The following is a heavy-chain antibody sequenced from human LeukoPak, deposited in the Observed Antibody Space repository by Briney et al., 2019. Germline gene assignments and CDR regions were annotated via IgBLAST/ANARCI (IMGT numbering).Heavy chain of an antibody. V-gene: IGHV4-34*01. Sequence: PSETLSLTCAVYGGSFSGYYWSWIRQPPGKGLEWIGEINHSGSTNYNPSLKSRVTISVDTSKNQFSLKLNSVTAADTAVYYCAREGRSGPWGDVWGKGTTVTVSS. CDR2: INHSGST. J-gene: IGHJ6*04. CDR3: AREGRSGPWGDV. CDR1: GGSFSGYY. D-gene: IGHD2-15*01.